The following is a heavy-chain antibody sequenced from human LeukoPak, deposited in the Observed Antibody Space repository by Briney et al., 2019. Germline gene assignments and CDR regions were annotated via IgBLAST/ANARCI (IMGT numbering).Heavy chain of an antibody. V-gene: IGHV3-53*01. D-gene: IGHD1-1*01. CDR3: ARGGWNVDFDY. J-gene: IGHJ4*02. CDR1: GFTVSSNY. CDR2: IYRDGTT. Sequence: PRGSPRLSCTASGFTVSSNYMSWVCQAPGKGLEWVSVIYRDGTTYYTDSARGRFTISRDNSKNTVYLQMNSLRAEDTAVYYCARGGWNVDFDYWGQGSLVTVSS.